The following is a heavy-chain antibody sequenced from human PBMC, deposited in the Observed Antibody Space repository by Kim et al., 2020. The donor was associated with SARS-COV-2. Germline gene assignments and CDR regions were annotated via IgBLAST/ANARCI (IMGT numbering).Heavy chain of an antibody. D-gene: IGHD3-9*01. CDR3: ARGSYYDILTGATYFDY. CDR2: ISYDGSNK. V-gene: IGHV3-30-3*01. J-gene: IGHJ4*02. CDR1: GFTFSSYA. Sequence: GGSLRLSCAASGFTFSSYAMHWVRQAPGKGLEWVAVISYDGSNKYYADSVKGRFTISRDNSKNTLYLQMNSRRAEDTAVYYCARGSYYDILTGATYFDYWGQGTLVTVSS.